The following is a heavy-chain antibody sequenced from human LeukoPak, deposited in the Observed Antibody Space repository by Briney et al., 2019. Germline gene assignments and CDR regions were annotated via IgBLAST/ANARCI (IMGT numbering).Heavy chain of an antibody. CDR2: ISSSGSTI. J-gene: IGHJ3*02. D-gene: IGHD3-22*01. V-gene: IGHV3-48*03. Sequence: GGSLRLSCAASGFTFSSYEMNWVRQAPGKGLEWVSYISSSGSTIYYADSVKGRFTISRDNAKNSLYLQMNSLRAEDTAVYYCARLGVVVITPTGAFDIWGQGTMVTVSS. CDR3: ARLGVVVITPTGAFDI. CDR1: GFTFSSYE.